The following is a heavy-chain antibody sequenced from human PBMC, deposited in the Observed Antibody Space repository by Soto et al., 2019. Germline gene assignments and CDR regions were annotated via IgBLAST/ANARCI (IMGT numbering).Heavy chain of an antibody. V-gene: IGHV4-4*02. J-gene: IGHJ5*02. CDR1: GNSISSSNW. D-gene: IGHD3-10*01. CDR2: IYHSGST. Sequence: SETLSLTSAVSGNSISSSNWWSWVRQPPGKGLEWIGEIYHSGSTNYNPSLKSRVTISVDKSKNQFSLKLSSVTAADTAVYYCARDRLLAGYNWFDPWGQGTLVTVSS. CDR3: ARDRLLAGYNWFDP.